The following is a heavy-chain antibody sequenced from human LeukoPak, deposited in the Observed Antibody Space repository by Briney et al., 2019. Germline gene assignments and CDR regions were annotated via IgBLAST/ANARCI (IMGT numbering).Heavy chain of an antibody. CDR2: IKQDGSEK. CDR1: GFTFSSYW. Sequence: GGSLRLSCAASGFTFSSYWMSWVRQAPGKGLEWVANIKQDGSEKYYVDSVKGRFTISRDNAKNSLYLQMNSLRAEDTAVYYCARDMYYDFWSGYYMDWFDPWGQGTLVTVSS. CDR3: ARDMYYDFWSGYYMDWFDP. D-gene: IGHD3-3*01. V-gene: IGHV3-7*01. J-gene: IGHJ5*02.